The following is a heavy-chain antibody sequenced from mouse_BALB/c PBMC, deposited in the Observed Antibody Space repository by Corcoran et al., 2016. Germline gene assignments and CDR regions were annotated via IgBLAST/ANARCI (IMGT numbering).Heavy chain of an antibody. Sequence: EVQLQQSGPELVKPGASVKMSCKASGYTFTSYVMHWVKQKPGQGLEWIGYINPYNDGTKYNEKFKGKATLTSDKSSSTAYMELSSLTSEDSAVYYCANYYGSSLYYAMDYWGQGTSVTVSS. CDR2: INPYNDGT. D-gene: IGHD1-1*01. V-gene: IGHV1S136*01. CDR1: GYTFTSYV. J-gene: IGHJ4*01. CDR3: ANYYGSSLYYAMDY.